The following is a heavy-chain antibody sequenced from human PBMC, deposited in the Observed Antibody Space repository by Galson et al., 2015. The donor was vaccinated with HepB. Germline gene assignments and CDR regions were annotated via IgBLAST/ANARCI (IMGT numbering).Heavy chain of an antibody. CDR3: TTTPGVALTMGLTSEDFDS. V-gene: IGHV3-15*07. CDR1: GFSFSDAW. D-gene: IGHD3-10*01. J-gene: IGHJ4*02. CDR2: IKRKSDGGTT. Sequence: SLRLSCAASGFSFSDAWMNWVRQAPGKGLEWVGRIKRKSDGGTTDYAPPMKGRFIILRDDSKNTLYLQINSLRIEDTALYYCTTTPGVALTMGLTSEDFDSWGQGTLVTVSS.